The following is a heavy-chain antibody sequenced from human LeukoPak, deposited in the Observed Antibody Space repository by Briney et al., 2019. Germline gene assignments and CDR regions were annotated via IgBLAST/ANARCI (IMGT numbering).Heavy chain of an antibody. D-gene: IGHD2-15*01. J-gene: IGHJ4*02. CDR1: GYTFTSYG. CDR2: ISVYNGNT. CDR3: ARDGDIVVVVAANYFDY. Sequence: ASVKVSCKASGYTFTSYGISWVRQAPGQGLEWMGWISVYNGNTNYAQKLQGRVTMTTDTSTSTAYMELRSLRSDDTAVYYCARDGDIVVVVAANYFDYWGQGTLVTVSS. V-gene: IGHV1-18*04.